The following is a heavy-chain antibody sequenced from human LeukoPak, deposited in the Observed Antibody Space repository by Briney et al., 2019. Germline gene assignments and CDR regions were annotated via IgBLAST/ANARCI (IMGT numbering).Heavy chain of an antibody. Sequence: SETLSLTCTVSGGSISSGDYYWSWIRQPPGKGLEWIGYVYYSGSTYYNPSLKSRVTISVDTSKNQFSLKLSSVAAADTAVYYCAGFGVVTPGYYFDYWGQGTLVTVSS. CDR3: AGFGVVTPGYYFDY. CDR2: VYYSGST. CDR1: GGSISSGDYY. V-gene: IGHV4-30-4*01. J-gene: IGHJ4*02. D-gene: IGHD3-3*01.